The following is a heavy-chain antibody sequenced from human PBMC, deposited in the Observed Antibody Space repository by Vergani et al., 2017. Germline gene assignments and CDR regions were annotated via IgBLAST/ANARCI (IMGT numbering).Heavy chain of an antibody. CDR2: IYYSGST. CDR1: GGSISSYY. Sequence: QVQLQESGPGLVKPSETLSLTCTVSGGSISSYYWSWIRPPPGKGLEWIGYIYYSGSTNYNPSLKRRVTISVDTSKNQFTLKLSSVTAADTAVYYCVRVPWRAVGNWFDPWGQGTLVTVSS. V-gene: IGHV4-59*01. CDR3: VRVPWRAVGNWFDP. J-gene: IGHJ5*02. D-gene: IGHD6-19*01.